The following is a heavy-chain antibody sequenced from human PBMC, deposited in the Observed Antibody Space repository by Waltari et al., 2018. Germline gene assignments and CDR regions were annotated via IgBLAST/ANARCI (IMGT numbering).Heavy chain of an antibody. J-gene: IGHJ4*02. D-gene: IGHD3-22*01. V-gene: IGHV4-4*07. CDR1: GASINTHY. CDR2: IYPRWAT. Sequence: QVQLQESGPGLVKPSATLSLTCTVSGASINTHYLNWIRQPAGQGLEWMGRIYPRWATHYNPSLKSRVTMSLDTSKNQFSLKLTSVTATDTAAYYCASVRTSGYWGFDYWGQGALVTVSS. CDR3: ASVRTSGYWGFDY.